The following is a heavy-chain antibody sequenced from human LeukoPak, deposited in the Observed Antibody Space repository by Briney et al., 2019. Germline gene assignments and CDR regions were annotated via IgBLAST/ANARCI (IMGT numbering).Heavy chain of an antibody. CDR1: GYMFTSYG. V-gene: IGHV1-2*02. CDR3: AAANWHDAFDI. D-gene: IGHD7-27*01. Sequence: ASVKVSCKASGYMFTSYGISWVRQAPGQGLEWMGWINPNSGGTNYAQKFQGRVTMTRDTSISTAYMELSRLRSDDTAVYYCAAANWHDAFDIWGQGTMVTVSS. J-gene: IGHJ3*02. CDR2: INPNSGGT.